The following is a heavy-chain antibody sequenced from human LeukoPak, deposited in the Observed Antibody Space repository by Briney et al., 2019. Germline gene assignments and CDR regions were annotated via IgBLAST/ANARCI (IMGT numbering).Heavy chain of an antibody. D-gene: IGHD3-3*01. CDR1: GFTFSSYA. CDR2: ISGSGSST. Sequence: GGSLRLSCAASGFTFSSYAMSWVRQAPGRGLEWVSAISGSGSSTYYADSVKGRFTISRDNSKNTLYLQMNSLRAEDTAVYYCAKDPRITISRVATSFDYWGQGTLVTVTS. J-gene: IGHJ4*02. V-gene: IGHV3-23*01. CDR3: AKDPRITISRVATSFDY.